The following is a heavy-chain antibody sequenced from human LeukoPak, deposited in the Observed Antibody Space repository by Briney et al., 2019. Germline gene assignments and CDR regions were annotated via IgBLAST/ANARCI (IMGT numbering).Heavy chain of an antibody. CDR2: IYPADSDT. J-gene: IGHJ4*02. Sequence: GESLKISCKASGYRFTSYWIGWVRQMPGKGLEWMGTIYPADSDTRYSPSFQGQVTISADKSISTAYLQWSSLKASDTAMYYCARHDGSSWYDPFDYWGQGTQVTVSS. CDR1: GYRFTSYW. D-gene: IGHD6-13*01. CDR3: ARHDGSSWYDPFDY. V-gene: IGHV5-51*01.